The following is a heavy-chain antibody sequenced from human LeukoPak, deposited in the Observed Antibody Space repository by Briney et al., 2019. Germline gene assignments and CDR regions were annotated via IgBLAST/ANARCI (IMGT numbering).Heavy chain of an antibody. Sequence: GGSLRLSCAASGFTFSSYSMNWVRQAPGKGLEWVSYISSSGSTIYYADSVKGRFTISRDNAKNSLYLQMNSLRAEDTAVYYCASGGRLHDFDYWGQGTLVTVSS. CDR1: GFTFSSYS. J-gene: IGHJ4*02. CDR3: ASGGRLHDFDY. D-gene: IGHD5-12*01. V-gene: IGHV3-48*04. CDR2: ISSSGSTI.